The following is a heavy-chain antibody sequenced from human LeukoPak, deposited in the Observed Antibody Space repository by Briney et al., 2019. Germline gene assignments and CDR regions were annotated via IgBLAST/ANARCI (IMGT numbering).Heavy chain of an antibody. D-gene: IGHD3-3*01. CDR3: ARAVPPNLEWFYY. V-gene: IGHV1-18*01. CDR2: ITPYNGNT. J-gene: IGHJ4*02. CDR1: GYTFTSYG. Sequence: GASVKVSCKASGYTFTSYGISWVRQAPGQGLEWMGWITPYNGNTNYAQKLQGRVTMTTGTSTSTAYMELRSLRSDATAVYYCARAVPPNLEWFYYWGQGTLVTVSS.